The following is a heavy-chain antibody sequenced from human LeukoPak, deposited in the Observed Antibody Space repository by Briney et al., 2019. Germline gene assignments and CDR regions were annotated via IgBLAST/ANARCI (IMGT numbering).Heavy chain of an antibody. Sequence: AASVKVSCKASGYTFTSYAISWVRQAPGQGLEWMGGIIPIFGTANYAQKFQGRVTITADESTSTAYMELSSLRSEDTAVYYCARPGSELLFNDAFDIWGQGTMVTVSS. J-gene: IGHJ3*02. D-gene: IGHD1-26*01. V-gene: IGHV1-69*13. CDR2: IIPIFGTA. CDR1: GYTFTSYA. CDR3: ARPGSELLFNDAFDI.